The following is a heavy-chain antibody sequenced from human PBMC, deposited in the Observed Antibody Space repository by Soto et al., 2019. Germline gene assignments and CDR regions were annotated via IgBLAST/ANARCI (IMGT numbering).Heavy chain of an antibody. D-gene: IGHD2-21*01. J-gene: IGHJ6*02. CDR1: GFTFSSYG. CDR2: IWYDGSNK. Sequence: QVQLVESGGGVVQPGRSLRLSCAASGFTFSSYGMHWVRQAPGKGLEWVAVIWYDGSNKYYADSVKGRFTISRDNSKNTLYLQMNILRAEDTAVYYCASRGDFSYYYYGMDVWGQGTTVTVSS. CDR3: ASRGDFSYYYYGMDV. V-gene: IGHV3-33*01.